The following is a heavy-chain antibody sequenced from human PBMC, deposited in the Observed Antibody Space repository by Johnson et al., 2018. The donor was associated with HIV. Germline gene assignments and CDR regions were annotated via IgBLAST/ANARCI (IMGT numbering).Heavy chain of an antibody. CDR1: GFTFSNYG. Sequence: QVQLVESEGGVVQPGGSLRLSCAASGFTFSNYGMHWVRQAPGKGLEWVAFIRYDGSYKYYADSVKGRFTIPRDNSKTTLYLQMNSLRAEDTAVYYCASVYYDILTGYYYDAFDIWGQGTMVTVSS. D-gene: IGHD3-9*01. CDR3: ASVYYDILTGYYYDAFDI. J-gene: IGHJ3*02. V-gene: IGHV3-30*02. CDR2: IRYDGSYK.